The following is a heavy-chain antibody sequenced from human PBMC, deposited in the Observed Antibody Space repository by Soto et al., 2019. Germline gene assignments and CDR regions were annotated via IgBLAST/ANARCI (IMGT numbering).Heavy chain of an antibody. CDR3: ARPDSSGYYSPLDY. Sequence: VQLVESGGGLVKPGGSLRLSCAASGFTFSSYSMNCVRQAPGKGLEWVSSISSSSSYIYYADSVKGRFTISRDNAKNSLDLQMNSLRAEDTAVYYWARPDSSGYYSPLDYWGQGTLVTVSS. CDR1: GFTFSSYS. V-gene: IGHV3-21*01. CDR2: ISSSSSYI. D-gene: IGHD3-22*01. J-gene: IGHJ4*02.